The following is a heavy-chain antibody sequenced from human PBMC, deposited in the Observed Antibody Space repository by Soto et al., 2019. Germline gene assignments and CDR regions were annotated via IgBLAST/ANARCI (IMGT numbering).Heavy chain of an antibody. CDR1: GGSISSSSYY. CDR2: IYYSGST. Sequence: SETLSLTCTVSGGSISSSSYYWGWIRQPPGKGLEWIGSIYYSGSTYYNPSLKSRVTISVDTSKNQFSLKLSSVTAADTAVYYCARRDQNYDGSGSARFDYWGQGTLVTVSS. J-gene: IGHJ4*02. D-gene: IGHD3-10*01. V-gene: IGHV4-39*01. CDR3: ARRDQNYDGSGSARFDY.